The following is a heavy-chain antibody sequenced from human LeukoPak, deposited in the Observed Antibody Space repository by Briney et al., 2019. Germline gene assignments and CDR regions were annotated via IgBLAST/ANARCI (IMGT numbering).Heavy chain of an antibody. Sequence: SETLSLTCTVSGGSISSYYWSWIRQPPGKGLEWIGYIYYSGSTNYNPSLKSRVTISVDTSKNQFSLKLSSVTAADTAVYYCARDFLDCSSTSCLNWFDPWGQGTLVTVSS. J-gene: IGHJ5*02. CDR2: IYYSGST. CDR1: GGSISSYY. CDR3: ARDFLDCSSTSCLNWFDP. V-gene: IGHV4-59*01. D-gene: IGHD2-2*01.